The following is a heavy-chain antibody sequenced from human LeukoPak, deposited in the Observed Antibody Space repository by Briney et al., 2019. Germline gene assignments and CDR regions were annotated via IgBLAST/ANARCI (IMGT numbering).Heavy chain of an antibody. CDR3: ARALVRGARDY. CDR1: GDSISSYY. J-gene: IGHJ4*02. CDR2: IYYSGST. D-gene: IGHD3-10*01. V-gene: IGHV4-59*08. Sequence: PSETLSLTCTVSGDSISSYYWSWIRQPPGKGLEWIGYIYYSGSTKYNPSLKSRVTISVDTSKNQFSLKLSSVTAADTAVYYCARALVRGARDYWGQGTLVTVSS.